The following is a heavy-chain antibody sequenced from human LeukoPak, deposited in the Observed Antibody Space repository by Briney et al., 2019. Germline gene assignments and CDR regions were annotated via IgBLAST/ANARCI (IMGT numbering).Heavy chain of an antibody. CDR3: ARANYHDS. CDR2: INSDGSIT. V-gene: IGHV3-74*03. J-gene: IGHJ5*02. CDR1: GFTFSSNW. Sequence: GGSLRLSCVASGFTFSSNWMHWVRRAPGKGLVWVSRINSDGSITAYADSVKGRFTISRDNAKNTLYLQMSNLRAEDTAVYYCARANYHDSWGQGTLVTVSS. D-gene: IGHD3-22*01.